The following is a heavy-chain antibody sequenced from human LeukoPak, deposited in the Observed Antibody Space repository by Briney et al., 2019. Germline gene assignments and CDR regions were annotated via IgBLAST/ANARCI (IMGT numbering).Heavy chain of an antibody. D-gene: IGHD6-19*01. Sequence: GGSLRLSCAASGLTFSSYAMSWVRQAPGKGLEWVSAISGSGGSTYYADSVKGRFTISRDNSKNTLYLQMNSLRAEDTAVYYCAKDLEEAVAGTWDYWGQGTLVTVSS. CDR2: ISGSGGST. CDR1: GLTFSSYA. CDR3: AKDLEEAVAGTWDY. V-gene: IGHV3-23*01. J-gene: IGHJ4*02.